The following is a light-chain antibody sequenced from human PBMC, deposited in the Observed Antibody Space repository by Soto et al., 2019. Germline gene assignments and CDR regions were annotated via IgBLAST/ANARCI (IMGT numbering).Light chain of an antibody. CDR2: ATT. Sequence: QSALTQPASVSGSLGQSITISCTGGSGDIGSHNLVSWYQQYLGKAPKVIIYATTKRPSGVSDRFSGSKSGSVASLTISGLQADDEANYYCCSHVNDFTHWIFGGGTKLTVL. CDR3: CSHVNDFTHWI. J-gene: IGLJ3*02. V-gene: IGLV2-23*01. CDR1: SGDIGSHNL.